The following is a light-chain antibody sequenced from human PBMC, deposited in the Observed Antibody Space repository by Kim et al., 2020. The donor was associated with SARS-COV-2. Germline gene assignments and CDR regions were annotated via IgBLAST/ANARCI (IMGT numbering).Light chain of an antibody. J-gene: IGKJ5*01. CDR3: QQYNSYPLT. V-gene: IGKV1-5*01. CDR1: QSISSW. CDR2: GAS. Sequence: ASVGDRVTITCRASQSISSWLAWYQQKPGKAPKFLIYGASSLESGVPSRFSGSGFGTEFTLTISSLQPDDFATYYCQQYNSYPLTFGQGTRLEIK.